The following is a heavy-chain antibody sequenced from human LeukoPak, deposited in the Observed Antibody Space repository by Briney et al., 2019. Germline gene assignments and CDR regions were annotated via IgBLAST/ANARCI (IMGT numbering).Heavy chain of an antibody. D-gene: IGHD4-11*01. CDR3: ARVGRTEEGGYSYYYIDV. CDR2: IYYTGTT. V-gene: IGHV4-59*01. J-gene: IGHJ6*03. CDR1: GDSIPGDY. Sequence: PSETLSLTCTVSGDSIPGDYWTWIRQPPGKGLEWIGYIYYTGTTNYNPSLKSRLTISVDMSKNQFSLNLSSMTAADTAVYYCARVGRTEEGGYSYYYIDVWGYGTTVTVSS.